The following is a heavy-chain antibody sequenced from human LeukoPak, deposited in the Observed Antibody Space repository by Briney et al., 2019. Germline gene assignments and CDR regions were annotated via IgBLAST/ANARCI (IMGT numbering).Heavy chain of an antibody. J-gene: IGHJ4*02. CDR2: ISSSSSYI. CDR3: AKDVGYCGSTSCYFSY. V-gene: IGHV3-21*04. D-gene: IGHD2-2*01. CDR1: GFTFSSYS. Sequence: PGGSLRLSCAAPGFTFSSYSMNWVRQAPGKELEWVSSISSSSSYIYYADSVKGRFTISRDNSKNTLYLQMNSLRAEDTAVYYCAKDVGYCGSTSCYFSYWGQGTLVTVAS.